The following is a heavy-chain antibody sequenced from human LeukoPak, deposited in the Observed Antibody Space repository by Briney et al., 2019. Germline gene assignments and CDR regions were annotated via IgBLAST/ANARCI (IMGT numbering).Heavy chain of an antibody. J-gene: IGHJ4*02. CDR3: ARGSSGSDYHFDY. CDR2: INAGNGDT. V-gene: IGHV1-3*01. D-gene: IGHD1-26*01. CDR1: GYTFTSYA. Sequence: GASVKVSCKASGYTFTSYAMHWVRRAPGQRLEWMGWINAGNGDTKYSQKFQGRVTIARDTSTSTAYMELSSLRSEDTAVYYCARGSSGSDYHFDYWGQGTLVTVSS.